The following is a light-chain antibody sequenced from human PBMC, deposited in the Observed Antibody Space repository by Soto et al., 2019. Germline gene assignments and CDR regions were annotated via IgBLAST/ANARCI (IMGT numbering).Light chain of an antibody. J-gene: IGKJ1*01. CDR2: DAS. Sequence: DTQMTQSPSTLSASVGDRVTITCRASQSISRRLAWYQQKPGKAPKLLIYDASTLESGVPSRFSGSGSGTEFTLTISSLQPDDFATFSCQPYTDASWTFGLRTNVDIK. CDR1: QSISRR. V-gene: IGKV1-5*01. CDR3: QPYTDASWT.